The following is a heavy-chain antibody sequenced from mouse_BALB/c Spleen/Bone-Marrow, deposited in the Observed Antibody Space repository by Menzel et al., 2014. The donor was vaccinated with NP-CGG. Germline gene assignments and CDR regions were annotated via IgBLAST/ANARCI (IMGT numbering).Heavy chain of an antibody. V-gene: IGHV5-6*01. CDR1: GFTFSSYG. Sequence: EVQVVESGGDLVKPGGSLKLSCAASGFTFSSYGMSWVRQTPDKRLEWVATISSGGSYTYYPDSVKGRFTISRGNAKNTLYLQMSSLKSEDTAMYYCARLGRDYFDYWGQGTTLTVSS. D-gene: IGHD4-1*01. J-gene: IGHJ2*01. CDR3: ARLGRDYFDY. CDR2: ISSGGSYT.